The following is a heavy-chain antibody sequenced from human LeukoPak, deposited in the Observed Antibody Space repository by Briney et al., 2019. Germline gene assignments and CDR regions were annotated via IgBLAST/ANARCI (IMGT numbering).Heavy chain of an antibody. Sequence: SETLSLTCAVSGYSISSGYYWGWIRQPPGKGLEWIGSIYHSGSTYYNPALKSRGTISVDTSKNQFSLKLSSVTAADTAVYYCARDMMGYYGSGSYSRPRDYWGQGTLVTVSS. V-gene: IGHV4-38-2*02. CDR3: ARDMMGYYGSGSYSRPRDY. J-gene: IGHJ4*02. D-gene: IGHD3-10*01. CDR2: IYHSGST. CDR1: GYSISSGYY.